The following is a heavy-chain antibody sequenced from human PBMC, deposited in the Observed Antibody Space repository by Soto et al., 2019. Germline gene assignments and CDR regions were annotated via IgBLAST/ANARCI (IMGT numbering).Heavy chain of an antibody. V-gene: IGHV4-4*07. Sequence: PSETLSLTWTVSGGSIYTYSWTWLRQPAGKGLEWIGHIYSSGSANYNPSLKSRVSMSVDTSKNQFSLKLNSVNAADTAVYYCATIVGANDYWGQGAMVTVS. J-gene: IGHJ4*02. D-gene: IGHD1-26*01. CDR3: ATIVGANDY. CDR1: GGSIYTYS. CDR2: IYSSGSA.